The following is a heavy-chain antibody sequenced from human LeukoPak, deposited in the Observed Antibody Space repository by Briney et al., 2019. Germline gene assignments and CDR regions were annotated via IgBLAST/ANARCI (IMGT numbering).Heavy chain of an antibody. CDR3: ARDSDEVISNY. CDR2: VKQDGSEK. Sequence: GGSLRLSCAASGFTFSSYWMSWVRQAPGKGLEWVANVKQDGSEKYYVDSVKGRFTISRGNAKNSLYLQMNSLRAEDTAVYYCARDSDEVISNYWGQGTLVTVSS. CDR1: GFTFSSYW. D-gene: IGHD3-10*01. J-gene: IGHJ4*02. V-gene: IGHV3-7*01.